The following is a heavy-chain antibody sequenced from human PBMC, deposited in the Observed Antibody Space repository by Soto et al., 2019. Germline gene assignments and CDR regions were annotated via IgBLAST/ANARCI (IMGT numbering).Heavy chain of an antibody. V-gene: IGHV1-69*02. CDR3: AQRGGYCSGGSCLDY. D-gene: IGHD2-15*01. J-gene: IGHJ4*02. CDR2: IIPILGIA. CDR1: GGTFSSYT. Sequence: QVQLVQSGAEVKKPGSSVKVSCKASGGTFSSYTISWVRQAPGQGLEWMGRIIPILGIANYAQKFRGRVTITADKSTSTAYMELSSLRSEDTAVYYCAQRGGYCSGGSCLDYWGQGTLVTVSS.